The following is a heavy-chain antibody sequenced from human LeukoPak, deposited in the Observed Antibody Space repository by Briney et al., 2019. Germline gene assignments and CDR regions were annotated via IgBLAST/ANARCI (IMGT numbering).Heavy chain of an antibody. CDR3: ARDRDSTLEPADYYYYYMDV. CDR2: IYTSGST. J-gene: IGHJ6*03. Sequence: PSETLSLTCTVSGGSIFSYYWSWIRQPAGKGLEWIGRIYTSGSTNYNPSLKSRVTMSVDTSKNQFSLKLSSVTAADTAVYYCARDRDSTLEPADYYYYYMDVWGKGTTVTVSS. CDR1: GGSIFSYY. D-gene: IGHD1-1*01. V-gene: IGHV4-4*07.